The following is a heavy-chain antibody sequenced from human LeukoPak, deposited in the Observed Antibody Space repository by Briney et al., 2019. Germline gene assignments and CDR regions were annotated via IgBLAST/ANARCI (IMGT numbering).Heavy chain of an antibody. D-gene: IGHD6-19*01. J-gene: IGHJ4*02. CDR3: ARDRSGWYYFDH. CDR1: GFTFSNYW. Sequence: GGSLRLSCAASGFTFSNYWMSWVRQAPGKGLEWVANINQDGSDKYYVDSVKGRFTISRDNAKNSLYLQMSSLRAEDTAVYYCARDRSGWYYFDHWGQGTLVTVSS. CDR2: INQDGSDK. V-gene: IGHV3-7*01.